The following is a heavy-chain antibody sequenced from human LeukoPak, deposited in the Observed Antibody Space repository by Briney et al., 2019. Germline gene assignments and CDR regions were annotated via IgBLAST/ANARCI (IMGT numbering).Heavy chain of an antibody. D-gene: IGHD6-13*01. CDR3: ARGNSSSWYWGEYYYYGMDV. CDR2: IYYSGST. Sequence: PSETLSLTCTVSGGSISSYYWSWIRQPPGKGLEWIGYIYYSGSTNYNPSLKSRVTISVDTSKNQFSLKLSSVTAADTAVYYCARGNSSSWYWGEYYYYGMDVWGQGTTVTVSS. V-gene: IGHV4-59*01. CDR1: GGSISSYY. J-gene: IGHJ6*02.